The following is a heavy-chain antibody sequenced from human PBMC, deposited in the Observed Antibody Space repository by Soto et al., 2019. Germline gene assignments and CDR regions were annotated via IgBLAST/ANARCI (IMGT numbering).Heavy chain of an antibody. Sequence: SETLSLTCTVSGGSISIYDWTWIRQPPGKGLEWIGYIYYNGSTNYNPSLKSRVTISVDTSKNQFSLKLNSVTAADTAVYYCARHGGTSGSDFDYWGHGTLVTVSS. CDR2: IYYNGST. V-gene: IGHV4-59*08. CDR1: GGSISIYD. D-gene: IGHD1-1*01. J-gene: IGHJ4*01. CDR3: ARHGGTSGSDFDY.